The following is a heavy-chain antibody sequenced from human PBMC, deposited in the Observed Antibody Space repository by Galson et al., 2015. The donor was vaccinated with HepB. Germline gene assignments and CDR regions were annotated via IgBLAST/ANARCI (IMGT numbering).Heavy chain of an antibody. Sequence: SVKVSCKASGYTFTSYYMHWVRQAPGQGLEWMGIINPSGGRTSYAQKFQGRVTMTRDTSTSTVYMELSSLRSEDTAVYYCASTYDSSGYYSEYFQHWGQSTLVTVSS. CDR3: ASTYDSSGYYSEYFQH. V-gene: IGHV1-46*03. CDR1: GYTFTSYY. CDR2: INPSGGRT. J-gene: IGHJ1*01. D-gene: IGHD3-22*01.